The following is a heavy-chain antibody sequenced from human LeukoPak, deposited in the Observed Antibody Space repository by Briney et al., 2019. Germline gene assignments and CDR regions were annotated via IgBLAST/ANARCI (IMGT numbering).Heavy chain of an antibody. Sequence: SEPLSLTCTVSGGSISSGGYYWSWICQHPGKGLEWYGDSYYCGILCCNRSVKSRVTMSVDPSKNQFSLKPRSATAADTAVYYCARDGLGGYSYGDSVGWFDPWGEGTLVTVCS. V-gene: IGHV4-31*03. CDR3: ARDGLGGYSYGDSVGWFDP. D-gene: IGHD5-18*01. CDR2: SYYCGIL. CDR1: GGSISSGGYY. J-gene: IGHJ5*02.